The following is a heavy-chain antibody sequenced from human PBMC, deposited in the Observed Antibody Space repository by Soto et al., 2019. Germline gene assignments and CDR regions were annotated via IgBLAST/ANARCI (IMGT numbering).Heavy chain of an antibody. CDR1: GGSISSGGYY. D-gene: IGHD3-16*02. CDR2: IYNTGST. V-gene: IGHV4-31*03. Sequence: SETLSLTCTVSGGSISSGGYYWSWIRQHPGKGLDWIGHIYNTGSTYYNPSLKSRVTISVDTSKNQFSLRLSSVTAADTAVYYCARGHDYVWGSYRQFGFDYWGQGTLVTDSS. CDR3: ARGHDYVWGSYRQFGFDY. J-gene: IGHJ4*02.